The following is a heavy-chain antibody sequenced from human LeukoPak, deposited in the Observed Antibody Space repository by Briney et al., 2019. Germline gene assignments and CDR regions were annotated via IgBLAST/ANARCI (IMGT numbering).Heavy chain of an antibody. Sequence: GGSLRLSCAASGFSFSTSWMSWVRQAPGRGLEWVANIKQDGSEKYYVDSVRGQFTISRDNAKDSLFLQMNSLGAADTAVYFCVRAAYSPNWFNPWGQGTLVTVSS. CDR1: GFSFSTSW. V-gene: IGHV3-7*04. D-gene: IGHD4-11*01. J-gene: IGHJ5*02. CDR3: VRAAYSPNWFNP. CDR2: IKQDGSEK.